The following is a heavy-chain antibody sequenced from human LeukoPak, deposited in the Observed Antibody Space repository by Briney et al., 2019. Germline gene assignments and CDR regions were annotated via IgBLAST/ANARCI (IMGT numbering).Heavy chain of an antibody. CDR1: GYTFTSYG. V-gene: IGHV1-18*01. CDR3: ARGPYCSGGSCSDHINWFDP. J-gene: IGHJ5*02. D-gene: IGHD2-15*01. CDR2: ISAYNGNT. Sequence: ASVKVSCKASGYTFTSYGISWVRQAPGQGLEWMGWISAYNGNTNYAQKLQGRVTMTTDTSTSTAYMELRSLRSDDTAVYYCARGPYCSGGSCSDHINWFDPWGQGTLVTVSS.